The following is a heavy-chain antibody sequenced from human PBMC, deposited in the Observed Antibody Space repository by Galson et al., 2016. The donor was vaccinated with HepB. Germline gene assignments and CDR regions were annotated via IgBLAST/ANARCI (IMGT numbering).Heavy chain of an antibody. CDR2: LSYSGST. CDR3: VTGVSSSGSWFDP. D-gene: IGHD3-22*01. V-gene: IGHV4-39*07. Sequence: ETLSLTCTVSGGSITNRSYYWGWVRQPPGKGLEWVGSLSYSGSTYYNPSLKSRATISVDTSKNHFSLKLRSVTAADPAVYFCVTGVSSSGSWFDPWGQGTLVTVSS. J-gene: IGHJ5*02. CDR1: GGSITNRSYY.